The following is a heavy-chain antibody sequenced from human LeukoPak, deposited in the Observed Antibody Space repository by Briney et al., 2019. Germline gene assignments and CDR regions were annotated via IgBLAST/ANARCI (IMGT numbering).Heavy chain of an antibody. Sequence: PSETLSLTCAVYGGSFSGYYWSWIRQPPGKGLEWIGEINHSGSTNYNPSLKSRVTISVDTSKNQFTLKLSSVTAADTAVYYCARPWYSSSWSPFDYWGQGTLDTVSS. CDR3: ARPWYSSSWSPFDY. CDR2: INHSGST. CDR1: GGSFSGYY. D-gene: IGHD6-13*01. J-gene: IGHJ4*02. V-gene: IGHV4-34*01.